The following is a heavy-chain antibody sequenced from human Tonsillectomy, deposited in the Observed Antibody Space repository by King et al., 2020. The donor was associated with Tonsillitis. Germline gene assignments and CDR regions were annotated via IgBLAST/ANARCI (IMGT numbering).Heavy chain of an antibody. CDR3: ARIYGGYSEYFDS. D-gene: IGHD4-23*01. V-gene: IGHV5-51*01. J-gene: IGHJ4*02. Sequence: QLVQSGAEVKKPGESLKISCKVSGYSFTSYWIGWVRQMPGKGLECMGIIYPGDSDSRYSPSFQGQVTFSADKSLSTVYLQWSSLKASDTAMYYCARIYGGYSEYFDSWGPGTLVTVSS. CDR2: IYPGDSDS. CDR1: GYSFTSYW.